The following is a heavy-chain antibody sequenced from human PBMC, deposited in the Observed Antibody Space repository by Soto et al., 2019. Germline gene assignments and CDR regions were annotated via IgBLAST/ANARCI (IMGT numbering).Heavy chain of an antibody. J-gene: IGHJ6*02. D-gene: IGHD3-16*01. V-gene: IGHV3-30-3*01. CDR3: PRVGLSNRGTEALDV. CDR1: GFTFSGYA. Sequence: QVQLVESGGGVVQPGRSLRLSCAASGFTFSGYAMHWVRQAPGKGLEWVAFISHDESNRLYADSVKGRFSISRDNSKNMLYLQMNSLRPEDTAVYYCPRVGLSNRGTEALDVWGHGTTVTVSS. CDR2: ISHDESNR.